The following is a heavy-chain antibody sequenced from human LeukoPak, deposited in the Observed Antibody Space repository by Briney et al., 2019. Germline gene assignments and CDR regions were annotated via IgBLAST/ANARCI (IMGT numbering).Heavy chain of an antibody. D-gene: IGHD4-17*01. J-gene: IGHJ4*02. V-gene: IGHV4-59*01. CDR3: AKDTLDYAIGY. CDR1: GGSISSYY. CDR2: IYYSGST. Sequence: SETLSLTCTVSGGSISSYYWSWIRQPPGKGLEWIGYIYYSGSTNYNPSLKSRVTISVDTSKNQFSLKLSSVTAADTAVYYCAKDTLDYAIGYWGQGTLVTVSS.